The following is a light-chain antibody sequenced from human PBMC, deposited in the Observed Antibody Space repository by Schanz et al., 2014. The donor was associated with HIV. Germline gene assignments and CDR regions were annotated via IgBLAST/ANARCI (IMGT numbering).Light chain of an antibody. CDR1: NADVGGYDY. J-gene: IGLJ2*01. CDR2: DVS. V-gene: IGLV2-14*03. CDR3: SSYGGSNNLV. Sequence: QSALTQPASVSGSPGQSVSISCSGSNADVGGYDYVAWYQQYPGKAPRLLIYDVSDRPSGVSNRFSGSKSGNTASLTVSGLQAEDEADYYCSSYGGSNNLVFGGGTKLTVL.